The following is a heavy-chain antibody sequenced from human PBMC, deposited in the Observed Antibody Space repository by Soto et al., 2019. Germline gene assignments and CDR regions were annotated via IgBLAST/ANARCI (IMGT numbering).Heavy chain of an antibody. D-gene: IGHD3-10*01. V-gene: IGHV4-59*08. Sequence: SETLSLTCTVFGGSISGYYWSWFRQPPGKGLEWIGYIYYSGNTKYNPSLDSRVSISVDTSKNQFSLGLSSVTAADTAVYYCARHFNSGTYPLDYWGQGTLVTVSS. CDR3: ARHFNSGTYPLDY. CDR1: GGSISGYY. J-gene: IGHJ4*02. CDR2: IYYSGNT.